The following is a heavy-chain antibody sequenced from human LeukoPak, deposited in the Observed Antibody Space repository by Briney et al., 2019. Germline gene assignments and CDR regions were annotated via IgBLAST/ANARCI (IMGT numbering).Heavy chain of an antibody. CDR1: GGTFSSYA. J-gene: IGHJ4*02. D-gene: IGHD3-3*01. V-gene: IGHV1-69*05. CDR2: IIPIFGTA. CDR3: ATSHQDYDFWSGYFY. Sequence: GSSVKVSCKASGGTFSSYAIGWVRQAPGQGLEWMGRIIPIFGTANYAQKFQGRVTITTDESTSTAYMELSSLRSEDTAVYYCATSHQDYDFWSGYFYWGQGTLVTVSS.